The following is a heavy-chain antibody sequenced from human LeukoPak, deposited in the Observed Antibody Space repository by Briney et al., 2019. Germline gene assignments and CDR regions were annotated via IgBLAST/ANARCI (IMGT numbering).Heavy chain of an antibody. Sequence: GGSLRLSCAASGFTFSSYEMNWVRQAPGKGLERVSYISNIDSTIHYADSVKGRFTICRDNAQNSLYLQMSSLRAEDTAVYYCARIEDDYGDYYVGMDVWGQGTTVTVAS. D-gene: IGHD4-17*01. CDR2: ISNIDSTI. CDR3: ARIEDDYGDYYVGMDV. J-gene: IGHJ6*02. CDR1: GFTFSSYE. V-gene: IGHV3-48*03.